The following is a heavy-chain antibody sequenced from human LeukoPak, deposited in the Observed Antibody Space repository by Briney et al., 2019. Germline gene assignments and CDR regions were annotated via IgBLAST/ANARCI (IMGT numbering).Heavy chain of an antibody. CDR1: GFTFSNYW. Sequence: SGGSLRLSCAASGFTFSNYWMSWVRQAPGKGLEWVANIRQDGSEKNYVDSVRGRLTISRDNAMNSLYLQMNSLRAEDTAVYYCARSITIFGVGNFQHWGQGTLVTVSS. CDR2: IRQDGSEK. V-gene: IGHV3-7*05. D-gene: IGHD3-3*01. CDR3: ARSITIFGVGNFQH. J-gene: IGHJ1*01.